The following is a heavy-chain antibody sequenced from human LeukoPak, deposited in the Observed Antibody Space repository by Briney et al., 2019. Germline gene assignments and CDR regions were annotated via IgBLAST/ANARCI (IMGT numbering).Heavy chain of an antibody. D-gene: IGHD4-23*01. V-gene: IGHV3-21*01. CDR1: GFTFSSYS. J-gene: IGHJ4*02. CDR3: ARDLRHYGGNPDDRD. Sequence: PGGSLRLSCAASGFTFSSYSMNWVRQAPGKGLEWVSSISSSSSYIYYADSVKGRFTISRDNAKNSLYLQMNSLRAEDTGVYYCARDLRHYGGNPDDRDWGQGTLVTVSS. CDR2: ISSSSSYI.